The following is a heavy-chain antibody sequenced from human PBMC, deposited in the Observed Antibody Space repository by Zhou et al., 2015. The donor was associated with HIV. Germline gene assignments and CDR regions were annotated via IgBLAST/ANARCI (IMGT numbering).Heavy chain of an antibody. CDR2: ISWNSGSI. D-gene: IGHD6-19*01. J-gene: IGHJ4*02. CDR3: AKDIKRGGGYRSGWYYFDY. V-gene: IGHV3-9*01. Sequence: EVQLVESGGGLVQPGRSLRLSCAASGFTFDDYAMHWVRQAPGKGLEWVSGISWNSGSIGHADSVKGRFTISRDNAKNSLYLQMNSLRAEDTALYYCAKDIKRGGGYRSGWYYFDYWGQGTLVTVSS. CDR1: GFTFDDYA.